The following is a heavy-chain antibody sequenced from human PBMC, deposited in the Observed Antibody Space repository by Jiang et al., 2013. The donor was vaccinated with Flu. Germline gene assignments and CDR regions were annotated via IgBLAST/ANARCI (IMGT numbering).Heavy chain of an antibody. V-gene: IGHV2-70*01. CDR2: DDK. D-gene: IGHD1-26*01. J-gene: IGHJ4*02. CDR3: ARTRSNLAGASDY. Sequence: DDKYYNISLKTRLTVSKDTTKNQVVLTMTNMDPVDTATYYCARTRSNLAGASDYWGQGTLVTVSS.